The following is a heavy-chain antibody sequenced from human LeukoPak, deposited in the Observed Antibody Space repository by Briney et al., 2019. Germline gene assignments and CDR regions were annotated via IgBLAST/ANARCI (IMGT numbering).Heavy chain of an antibody. CDR2: IYYSGST. CDR1: GGSISSYY. Sequence: SETLSLTCTVSGGSISSYYWSWIRQPPGKGLEWIGYIYYSGSTNYNPSLKSRVTISVDTSKNQVSLKLSSVTAADTAVYYCAREQVDSYYDAFDIWGQGAMVTVSS. D-gene: IGHD5-18*01. J-gene: IGHJ3*02. V-gene: IGHV4-59*01. CDR3: AREQVDSYYDAFDI.